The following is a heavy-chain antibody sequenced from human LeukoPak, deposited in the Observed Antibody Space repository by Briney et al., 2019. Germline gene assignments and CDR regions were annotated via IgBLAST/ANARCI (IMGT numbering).Heavy chain of an antibody. V-gene: IGHV3-23*01. Sequence: GGSLRLSCAASGFTYSSYGMSWVGQAPGKGLEWVSAISGSGGSTYYADSVKGRFTISRDNSKNTLYLQMNSLRAEDTAVYYCARAYSSSWYDFWGQGTLVTVSS. CDR3: ARAYSSSWYDF. CDR1: GFTYSSYG. J-gene: IGHJ5*01. D-gene: IGHD6-13*01. CDR2: ISGSGGST.